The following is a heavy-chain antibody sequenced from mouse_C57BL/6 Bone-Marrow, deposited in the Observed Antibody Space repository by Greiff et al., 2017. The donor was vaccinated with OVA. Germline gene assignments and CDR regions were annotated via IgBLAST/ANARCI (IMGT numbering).Heavy chain of an antibody. CDR1: GYAFSSYW. CDR2: IYPGDGDT. J-gene: IGHJ2*01. Sequence: QVQLQQSGAELVKPGASVKISCKASGYAFSSYWMNWVKQRPGKGLEWIGQIYPGDGDTNYNGKFKGKATLTADKSSSTAYMQLSSLTSEDSAVYFCARPTVVGYFDYWGQGTTLTVSS. D-gene: IGHD1-1*01. V-gene: IGHV1-80*01. CDR3: ARPTVVGYFDY.